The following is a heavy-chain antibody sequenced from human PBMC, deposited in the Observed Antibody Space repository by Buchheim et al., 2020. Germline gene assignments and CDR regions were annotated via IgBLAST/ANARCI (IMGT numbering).Heavy chain of an antibody. CDR2: ISSSGSTI. V-gene: IGHV3-11*01. Sequence: QVQLVESGGGLVKPGGSLRLSCAASGFTFSDYYMSWSRQAPGKGLEWFSYISSSGSTIYYADSVKGRFTISRDNAKNSLYLQMNSLRAEDTAVYYCARDPVKLTSDFWSGYYYYYGMDVWGQGTT. D-gene: IGHD3-3*01. CDR3: ARDPVKLTSDFWSGYYYYYGMDV. J-gene: IGHJ6*02. CDR1: GFTFSDYY.